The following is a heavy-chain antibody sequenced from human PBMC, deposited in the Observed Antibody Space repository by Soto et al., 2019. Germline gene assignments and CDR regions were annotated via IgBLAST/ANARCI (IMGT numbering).Heavy chain of an antibody. CDR1: GYTFSTYA. J-gene: IGHJ6*02. D-gene: IGHD1-26*01. Sequence: ASVKVSCKASGYTFSTYAISWVRQAPGQGLEWMGWISVYDGKTNYPQKFQGRVTMTQDTSTSTAYMELRSLRSDDTAVYYCARDRKWDPTREYYYYYGMDVWGQGTTVTVSS. V-gene: IGHV1-18*01. CDR3: ARDRKWDPTREYYYYYGMDV. CDR2: ISVYDGKT.